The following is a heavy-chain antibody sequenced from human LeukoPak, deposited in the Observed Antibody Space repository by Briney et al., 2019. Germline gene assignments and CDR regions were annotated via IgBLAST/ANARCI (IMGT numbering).Heavy chain of an antibody. D-gene: IGHD3-3*01. V-gene: IGHV1-69*04. CDR2: IIPIFGIA. Sequence: ASVKVSCKASGGTFSSYAISWVRQAPGQGLEWMGRIIPIFGIANYAQKFQGRVTITADKSTSTAHMELSSLRSEDTAVYYCARDPPTSYYDFWSGYYSDAFDIWGQGTMVTVSS. CDR1: GGTFSSYA. CDR3: ARDPPTSYYDFWSGYYSDAFDI. J-gene: IGHJ3*02.